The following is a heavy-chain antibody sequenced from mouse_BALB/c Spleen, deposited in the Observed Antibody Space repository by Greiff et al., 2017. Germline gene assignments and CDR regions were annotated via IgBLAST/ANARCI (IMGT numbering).Heavy chain of an antibody. J-gene: IGHJ3*01. CDR3: ARNYYRYEFAY. Sequence: EVQLQQSGPELVKPGASVKISCKASGYTFTDYNMHWVKQSHGKSLEWIGYIYPYNGGTGYNQKFKSKATLTVDYSSSTAYMELRSLTSEDSAVYYCARNYYRYEFAYWGQGTLVTVSA. D-gene: IGHD2-14*01. CDR1: GYTFTDYN. V-gene: IGHV1S29*02. CDR2: IYPYNGGT.